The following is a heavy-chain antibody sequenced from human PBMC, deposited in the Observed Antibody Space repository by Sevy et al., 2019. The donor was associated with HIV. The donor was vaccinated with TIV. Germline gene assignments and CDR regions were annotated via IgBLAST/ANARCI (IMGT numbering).Heavy chain of an antibody. V-gene: IGHV3-48*03. J-gene: IGHJ4*02. Sequence: GGSLRLSCAASGFTFSSYSINWVRRAPGKGLEWVSYISNSGTTISYSDSVRGRFTISRDNARNLLYLQMNSLRAEDTAVYYCARDLPPSATTVAHFDCWGQGTLVTVSS. CDR2: ISNSGTTI. CDR3: ARDLPPSATTVAHFDC. CDR1: GFTFSSYS. D-gene: IGHD4-17*01.